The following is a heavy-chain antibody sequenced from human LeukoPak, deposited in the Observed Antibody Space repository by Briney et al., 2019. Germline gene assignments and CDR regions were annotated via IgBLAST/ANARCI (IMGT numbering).Heavy chain of an antibody. D-gene: IGHD6-19*01. V-gene: IGHV3-33*01. CDR3: ARDLSKAVAAYAFDI. J-gene: IGHJ3*02. CDR2: IWYDGSNK. Sequence: PGGSLRLSCAASGFTSSSYGMHWVRQAPGKGLEWVAVIWYDGSNKYYADSVKGRFTISRDNSKNTLYLQMNSLRAEDTAVYYCARDLSKAVAAYAFDIWGQGTMVTVSS. CDR1: GFTSSSYG.